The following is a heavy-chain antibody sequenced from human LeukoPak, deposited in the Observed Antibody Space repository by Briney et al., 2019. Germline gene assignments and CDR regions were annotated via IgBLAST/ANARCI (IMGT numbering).Heavy chain of an antibody. D-gene: IGHD5-12*01. V-gene: IGHV3-23*01. CDR1: GFTFSSYA. Sequence: GGSLRLSCAASGFTFSSYAMSWVRQAPGKGLEWVSAISGSGGSTYYADSVKGRFTISRDNSKNTLYLQMNSLRAEDTAVYYCARQRYDYRYYYYYMDVWGKGTTVTISS. J-gene: IGHJ6*03. CDR3: ARQRYDYRYYYYYMDV. CDR2: ISGSGGST.